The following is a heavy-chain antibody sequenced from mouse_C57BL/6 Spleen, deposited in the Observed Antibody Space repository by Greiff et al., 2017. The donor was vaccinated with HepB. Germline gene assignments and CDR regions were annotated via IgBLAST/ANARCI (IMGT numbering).Heavy chain of an antibody. CDR3: TITTVVVRDY. CDR1: GYTFTDYE. D-gene: IGHD1-1*01. J-gene: IGHJ2*01. Sequence: VQLQQSGAELVRPGASVTLSCKASGYTFTDYEMHWVKQTPVHGLEWIGAIDPETGGTAYNQKFKGKAILTADKSSSTAYMELRSLTSEDSAVYYCTITTVVVRDYWGQGTTLTVSS. CDR2: IDPETGGT. V-gene: IGHV1-15*01.